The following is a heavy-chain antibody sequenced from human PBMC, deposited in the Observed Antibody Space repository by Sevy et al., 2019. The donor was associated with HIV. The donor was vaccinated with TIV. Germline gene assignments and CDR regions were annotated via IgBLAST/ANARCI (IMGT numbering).Heavy chain of an antibody. V-gene: IGHV3-48*01. Sequence: GGSLRLSCAASGFTFSSYSMNWVRQAPGKGLEWVSYISHSSTTIYYAVSVKGRFTISRDTAKNSLYLQMHSLRAEDTAVYYCARAQPYSGLDYWGRGPLVTVSS. D-gene: IGHD2-15*01. CDR3: ARAQPYSGLDY. CDR1: GFTFSSYS. J-gene: IGHJ4*02. CDR2: ISHSSTTI.